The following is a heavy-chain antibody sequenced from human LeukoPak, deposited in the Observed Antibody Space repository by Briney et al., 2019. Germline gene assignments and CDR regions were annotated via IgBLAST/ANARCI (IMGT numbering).Heavy chain of an antibody. CDR1: GFTFSSYG. CDR2: IRYDGSNK. D-gene: IGHD2-2*03. V-gene: IGHV3-30*02. J-gene: IGHJ6*02. CDR3: AKDGYCSSASCFPYYYGMDV. Sequence: GGSLRLSCAASGFTFSSYGMRWVRQAPGKGLEWVAFIRYDGSNKYYADSVKGRFTITRDNSKNTLYLQMNSLRAEDTVVYYCAKDGYCSSASCFPYYYGMDVWGQGTTVTVSS.